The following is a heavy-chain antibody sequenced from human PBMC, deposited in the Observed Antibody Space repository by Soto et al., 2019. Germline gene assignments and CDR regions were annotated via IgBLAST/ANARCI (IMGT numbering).Heavy chain of an antibody. V-gene: IGHV3-21*01. D-gene: IGHD2-15*01. CDR1: GFTFSSYS. J-gene: IGHJ6*03. CDR3: ARAQDIVVVVAATWGHYYYMDV. CDR2: ISSSSSYI. Sequence: GGSLRLSCAASGFTFSSYSMNWVRQAPGKGLEWVSSISSSSSYIYYADSVKGRFTISRDNAKNPLYLQMNSLRAEDTAVYYCARAQDIVVVVAATWGHYYYMDVWGKGTTVTVSS.